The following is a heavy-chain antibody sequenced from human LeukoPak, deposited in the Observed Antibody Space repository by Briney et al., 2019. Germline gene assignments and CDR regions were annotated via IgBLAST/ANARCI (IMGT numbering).Heavy chain of an antibody. CDR1: GFIFGDYA. Sequence: GGSLRLSCTGSGFIFGDYAMSWVRQAPGKGLEWVSRINSDGSSTSYADSVKGRFTISRDNAKNTLYLQMNSLRAEDTAVYYCARVGLVRWQQDDYWGQGTLVTVSS. D-gene: IGHD4-23*01. CDR3: ARVGLVRWQQDDY. J-gene: IGHJ4*02. CDR2: INSDGSST. V-gene: IGHV3-74*01.